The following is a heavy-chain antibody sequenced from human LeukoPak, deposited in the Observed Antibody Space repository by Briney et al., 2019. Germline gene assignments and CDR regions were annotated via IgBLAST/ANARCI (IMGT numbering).Heavy chain of an antibody. Sequence: GGSLRLSCAASGFTFSSFSMHWVRQAPGKGLEWVAVISYDGGNKYYADSVKGRFTISRDNSKNTLYLQMNSLRPEDTALYYCAGTIGVVGPTTGIDYWGQGTLVTVSS. D-gene: IGHD1-26*01. CDR3: AGTIGVVGPTTGIDY. CDR2: ISYDGGNK. V-gene: IGHV3-30-3*01. CDR1: GFTFSSFS. J-gene: IGHJ4*02.